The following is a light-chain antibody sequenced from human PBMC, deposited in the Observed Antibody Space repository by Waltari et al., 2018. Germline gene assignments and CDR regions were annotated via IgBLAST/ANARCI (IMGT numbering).Light chain of an antibody. V-gene: IGKV3-15*01. Sequence: ETVMTQSPATLSVSPGESATLSCRATESVGTNLAWYLQKPGQPPSLLIYHASARATGVPNRFSGSGSGTEFTLTISSLQSEDFALYFCQQYNNWPPLTFGGGTKVEMK. J-gene: IGKJ4*01. CDR1: ESVGTN. CDR2: HAS. CDR3: QQYNNWPPLT.